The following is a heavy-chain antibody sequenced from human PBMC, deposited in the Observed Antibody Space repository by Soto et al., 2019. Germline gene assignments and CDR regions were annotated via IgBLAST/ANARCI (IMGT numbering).Heavy chain of an antibody. V-gene: IGHV1-3*01. CDR2: INAGNGNT. Sequence: ASVKVSWKASGYTFTSYAMHWVRQAPGQRLEWMGWINAGNGNTKYSQKFQGRVTITRDTSASTAYMELSSLRSEGTAVYYCASLPLEYYYDSSGSFDYWGQGTLVTVSS. J-gene: IGHJ4*02. CDR1: GYTFTSYA. CDR3: ASLPLEYYYDSSGSFDY. D-gene: IGHD3-22*01.